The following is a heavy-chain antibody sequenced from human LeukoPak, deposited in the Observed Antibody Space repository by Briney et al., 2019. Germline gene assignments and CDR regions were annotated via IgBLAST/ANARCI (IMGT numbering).Heavy chain of an antibody. V-gene: IGHV3-23*01. D-gene: IGHD2-2*02. J-gene: IGHJ6*02. Sequence: PGGSLRLSCAASGFTFSSNAMSWVRQAPGKGLEWVSAISGSGGSTYYADSVKGRFTISRDNSKNTLYLQMNSLRAEDTAVYYCAKGCSSTSCYSYYGMDVWGQGTTVTVSS. CDR2: ISGSGGST. CDR3: AKGCSSTSCYSYYGMDV. CDR1: GFTFSSNA.